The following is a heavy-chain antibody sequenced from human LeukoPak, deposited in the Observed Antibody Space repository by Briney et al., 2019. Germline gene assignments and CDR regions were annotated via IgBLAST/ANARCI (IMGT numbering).Heavy chain of an antibody. J-gene: IGHJ4*02. CDR3: AKLLVGVAGAGNLDY. V-gene: IGHV3-23*01. CDR1: GFTFSGYV. D-gene: IGHD6-13*01. Sequence: PGGSLRLSCVASGFTFSGYVMTWVRRAPGEGLEWVSGISNSGDSTYYADSVKGRFTISRDNSKNTLYLEMNSLRAEDTAVYYCAKLLVGVAGAGNLDYWGQGTLVTVSS. CDR2: ISNSGDST.